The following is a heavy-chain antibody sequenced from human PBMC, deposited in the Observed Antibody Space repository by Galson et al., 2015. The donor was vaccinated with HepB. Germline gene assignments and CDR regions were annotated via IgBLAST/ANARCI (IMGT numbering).Heavy chain of an antibody. V-gene: IGHV1-8*01. D-gene: IGHD1-14*01. CDR1: GYTFTTYH. CDR3: ATGRKGGDFEN. Sequence: SVTVSCKVSGYTFTTYHINWVRQSTGQGLEWMGWMDPYSDNTNYAQRFQGRVTMTMSTPIDTAYMELRSLRPDDTAVYFCATGRKGGDFENWGQGTLVSVSS. J-gene: IGHJ4*02. CDR2: MDPYSDNT.